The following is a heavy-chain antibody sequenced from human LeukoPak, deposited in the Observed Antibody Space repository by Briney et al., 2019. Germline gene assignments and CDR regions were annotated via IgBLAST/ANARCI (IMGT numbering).Heavy chain of an antibody. CDR2: IYHSGST. CDR1: GGSISSSNW. D-gene: IGHD3-3*01. V-gene: IGHV4-4*02. CDR3: ARGRYDFWSGYSAQFDY. J-gene: IGHJ4*02. Sequence: PSETLSLTCAVSGGSISSSNWWSWVRQPPGKGLEWIGEIYHSGSTNYNPSLKSRVTISVDTSKNQFSLKLSSVTAADTAVYYCARGRYDFWSGYSAQFDYWGQGTLVTVSS.